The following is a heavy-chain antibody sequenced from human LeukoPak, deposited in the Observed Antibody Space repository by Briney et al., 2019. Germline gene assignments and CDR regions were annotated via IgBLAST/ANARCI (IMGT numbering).Heavy chain of an antibody. CDR1: GYTFINFA. V-gene: IGHV1-18*01. CDR3: ARGGSGYYGSGSYFY. J-gene: IGHJ4*02. CDR2: INAGNGNT. D-gene: IGHD3-10*01. Sequence: GASVKVSCKASGYTFINFAINWGRQAPGQRPEWMGWINAGNGNTNYAQKLQGRVTMTTDTSTSTAYMELRSLRSDDTAVYYCARGGSGYYGSGSYFYWGQGTLVTVSS.